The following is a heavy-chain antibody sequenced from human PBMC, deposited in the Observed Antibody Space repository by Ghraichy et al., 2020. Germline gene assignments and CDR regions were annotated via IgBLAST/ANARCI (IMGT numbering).Heavy chain of an antibody. V-gene: IGHV3-23*01. CDR1: GFTFSNYA. J-gene: IGHJ4*02. CDR3: AKGVGSDHNVELDC. CDR2: VTGSGGGT. Sequence: LSLTCVASGFTFSNYAMSWVRQAPGKGLEWVSGVTGSGGGTYSADSVKGRFTISRDNVKNMVYLQMSSLTVEDTAVYYCAKGVGSDHNVELDCWGQGTLVTVSS. D-gene: IGHD1-26*01.